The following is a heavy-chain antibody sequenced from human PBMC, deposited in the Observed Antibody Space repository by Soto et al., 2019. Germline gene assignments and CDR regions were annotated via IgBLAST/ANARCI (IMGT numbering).Heavy chain of an antibody. J-gene: IGHJ4*02. Sequence: GGSLRLSCAASGFTFSSYAMSWVRQAPGKGLEWVSVINNSGGSTFYADSVKGRFTISRDNSKNMLYLQMNSLRAEDTAVYYCAKRSPNNSGWYYFDFWGQGTLVTVSS. CDR2: INNSGGST. V-gene: IGHV3-23*01. CDR1: GFTFSSYA. CDR3: AKRSPNNSGWYYFDF. D-gene: IGHD6-19*01.